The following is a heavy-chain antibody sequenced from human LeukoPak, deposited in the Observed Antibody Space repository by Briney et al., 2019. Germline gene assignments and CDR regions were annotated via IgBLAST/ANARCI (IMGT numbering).Heavy chain of an antibody. Sequence: GGSLRLSCAASGFTVSSNYMSWVRQAPGKGLKWVSVIYSGGSTYYADSVKGRFTISRDNSKNTLYLQMNSLRAEDTAVYYCARTYYYDSSGYYGLDYWGQGTLVTVSS. V-gene: IGHV3-53*01. CDR3: ARTYYYDSSGYYGLDY. CDR1: GFTVSSNY. CDR2: IYSGGST. D-gene: IGHD3-22*01. J-gene: IGHJ4*02.